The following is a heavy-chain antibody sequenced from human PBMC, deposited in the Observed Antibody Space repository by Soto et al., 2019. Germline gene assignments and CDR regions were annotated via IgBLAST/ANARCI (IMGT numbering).Heavy chain of an antibody. D-gene: IGHD3-16*01. Sequence: TSETLSLTCTVSGGSISSGGYYWSWIRQHPGKGLEWIGYIYYSGSTYYNPSLKSRVTISVDTSKNQFSLKLSSVTAADTAVYYCASNAFWGDAFDIWGQGTMVTVSS. V-gene: IGHV4-31*03. CDR2: IYYSGST. CDR1: GGSISSGGYY. CDR3: ASNAFWGDAFDI. J-gene: IGHJ3*02.